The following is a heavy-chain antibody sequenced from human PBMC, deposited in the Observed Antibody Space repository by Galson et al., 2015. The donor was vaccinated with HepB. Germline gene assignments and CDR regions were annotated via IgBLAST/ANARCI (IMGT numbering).Heavy chain of an antibody. CDR1: GFTFSSYW. CDR2: IKQDGSEK. J-gene: IGHJ4*02. CDR3: ARTFYYDSSGYYYGNYFDY. V-gene: IGHV3-7*01. Sequence: SLRLSCAASGFTFSSYWMRWVRQAPGKGLEWVANIKQDGSEKYYVDSVKGRFTISRDNAKNSLYLQMNSLRAEDTAVYYCARTFYYDSSGYYYGNYFDYWGQGTLVTVSS. D-gene: IGHD3-22*01.